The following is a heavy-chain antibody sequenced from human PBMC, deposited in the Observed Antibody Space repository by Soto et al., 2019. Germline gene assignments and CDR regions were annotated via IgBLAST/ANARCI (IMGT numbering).Heavy chain of an antibody. CDR1: GYTFTSYG. D-gene: IGHD3-3*01. V-gene: IGHV1-18*01. CDR2: ISAYNGNT. CDR3: AAGSRYYDFWSGYYGARSDAFDI. J-gene: IGHJ3*02. Sequence: ASVKVSCKASGYTFTSYGISWVRQAPGQGLEWMGWISAYNGNTNYAQKFQGIVTITRDMSTSTAYMELSSLRSEDTAVYYCAAGSRYYDFWSGYYGARSDAFDIWGQGTMVTVSS.